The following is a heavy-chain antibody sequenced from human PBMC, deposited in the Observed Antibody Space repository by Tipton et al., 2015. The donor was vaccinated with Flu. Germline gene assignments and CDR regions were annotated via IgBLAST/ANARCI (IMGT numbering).Heavy chain of an antibody. CDR1: GASFSNYY. V-gene: IGHV4-59*08. D-gene: IGHD4-11*01. Sequence: TLSLTCIVYGASFSNYYWSWIRQPPGKALEWIGTVSRTGSTIYNPSLKSRVTISIDTSKNQFSLNMRSVTAADMAVYYCARRDYSNYVSDPKSWFDPWGQGTLVAVSS. J-gene: IGHJ5*02. CDR2: VSRTGST. CDR3: ARRDYSNYVSDPKSWFDP.